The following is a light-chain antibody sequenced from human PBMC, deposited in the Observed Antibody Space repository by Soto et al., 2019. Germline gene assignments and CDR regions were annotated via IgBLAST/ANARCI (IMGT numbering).Light chain of an antibody. Sequence: DIQMTQSPSTLSASVGYRFTITCRASQSVSDWLAWYQHKPVKTPKLLIYKASTLESGVPSRFSGFGSGTEFTLAIRSLQPEDFATYYCQQYDSYSRPTFGGGTKVDIK. J-gene: IGKJ4*01. V-gene: IGKV1-5*03. CDR3: QQYDSYSRPT. CDR2: KAS. CDR1: QSVSDW.